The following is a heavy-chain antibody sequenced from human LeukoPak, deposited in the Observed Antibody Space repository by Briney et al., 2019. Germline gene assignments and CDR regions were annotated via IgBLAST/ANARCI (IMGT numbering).Heavy chain of an antibody. CDR3: ASSVVPAAVLDY. CDR2: ISSSSSYI. J-gene: IGHJ4*02. V-gene: IGHV3-21*01. Sequence: GGSLRLSCAASGFTFSSYSMNWVRQAPGKGLEWVSSISSSSSYIYYADSVKGRFTISRDNAKNSLYLQTNSLRAEDMAVYYCASSVVPAAVLDYWGQGTLVTVPS. D-gene: IGHD2-2*01. CDR1: GFTFSSYS.